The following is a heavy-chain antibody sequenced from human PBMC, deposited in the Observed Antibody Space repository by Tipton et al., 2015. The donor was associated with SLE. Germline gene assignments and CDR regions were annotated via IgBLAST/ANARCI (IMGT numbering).Heavy chain of an antibody. V-gene: IGHV3-21*04. J-gene: IGHJ4*02. Sequence: SLRLSCAASGFTFSSYNINWVRQAPGKGSEWVSSISGSSRYTYYADSVKGRFTISRDNAKNSLYLQMSSLRAEDTAVYYCARVRVDTAMGVFDFWGQGTLVTVSS. CDR3: ARVRVDTAMGVFDF. CDR2: ISGSSRYT. D-gene: IGHD5-18*01. CDR1: GFTFSSYN.